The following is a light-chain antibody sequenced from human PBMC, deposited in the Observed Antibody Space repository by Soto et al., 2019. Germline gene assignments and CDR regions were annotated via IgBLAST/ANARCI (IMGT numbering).Light chain of an antibody. Sequence: QSLLTQPPSASGTPGQRVTISCSGSTSNIGSNYVYWYQQLPGTPPKLLIYRNNQRPSGVPDRFSGSKSGTSASLAISGLRSEDEAEYYCAAWDDSLSGVVFGGGNKLNVL. J-gene: IGLJ2*01. V-gene: IGLV1-47*01. CDR2: RNN. CDR3: AAWDDSLSGVV. CDR1: TSNIGSNY.